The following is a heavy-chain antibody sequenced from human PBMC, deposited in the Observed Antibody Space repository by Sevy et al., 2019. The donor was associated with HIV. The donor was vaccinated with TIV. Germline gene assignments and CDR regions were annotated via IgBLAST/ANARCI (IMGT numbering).Heavy chain of an antibody. Sequence: GGSLRLSCAASGFTFSDYYMSWIRQAPGKGLEWVSYISSSGSTIYYADSLKGRFTISRDNAKNSLYLQMNSLRAEDTAVYYCARDPGDPHSDAFDIWGQGTMVTVSS. CDR1: GFTFSDYY. J-gene: IGHJ3*02. CDR2: ISSSGSTI. D-gene: IGHD2-21*02. CDR3: ARDPGDPHSDAFDI. V-gene: IGHV3-11*01.